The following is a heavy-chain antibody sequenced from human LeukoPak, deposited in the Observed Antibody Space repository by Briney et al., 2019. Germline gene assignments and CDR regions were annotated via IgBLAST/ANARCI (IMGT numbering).Heavy chain of an antibody. CDR3: ARLSVSLVRGVVYDYYGMDV. J-gene: IGHJ6*02. V-gene: IGHV4-59*01. D-gene: IGHD3-10*01. Sequence: SETLSLTCTVSGGSISSDYWSWIRLPPGKGLEWIGNIYYSGSTNYNPSLKSRVIISADTSKKWFSLKMSSVTAADTAVYYCARLSVSLVRGVVYDYYGMDVWGQGTTVIVSS. CDR1: GGSISSDY. CDR2: IYYSGST.